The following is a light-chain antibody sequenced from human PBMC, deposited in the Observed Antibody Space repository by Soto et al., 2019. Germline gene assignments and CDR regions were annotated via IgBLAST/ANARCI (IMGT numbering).Light chain of an antibody. V-gene: IGKV3-20*01. Sequence: EIVLTQSPGTLSLSPGERATLSCRASESISSSYLAWYQQKPGQAPRLLIFGATSRGTGIPDRFSGSGSRTDFTLTISRLEPEDFSLFYCQQFAGSPYTFVQGTKLEIK. J-gene: IGKJ2*01. CDR3: QQFAGSPYT. CDR1: ESISSSY. CDR2: GAT.